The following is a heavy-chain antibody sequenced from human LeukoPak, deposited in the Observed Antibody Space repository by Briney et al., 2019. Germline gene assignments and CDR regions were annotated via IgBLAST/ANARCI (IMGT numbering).Heavy chain of an antibody. D-gene: IGHD2-15*01. CDR1: GFTFSSYE. CDR2: IKNDGSRT. Sequence: PGGSLRLSCAASGFTFSSYEMNWVRQAPGKGLVWVSRIKNDGSRTTYADAVKGRFTISRDNAKNTLYLQMNSLSADDTAVYYCVREPYCSGGSCYTSGFDCWGQGTLVTVSS. V-gene: IGHV3-74*01. CDR3: VREPYCSGGSCYTSGFDC. J-gene: IGHJ4*02.